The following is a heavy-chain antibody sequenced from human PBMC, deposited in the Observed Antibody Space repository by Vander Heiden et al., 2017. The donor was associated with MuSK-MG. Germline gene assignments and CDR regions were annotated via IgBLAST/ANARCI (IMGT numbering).Heavy chain of an antibody. Sequence: EVQLVESGGGLVQPGGSLRLSCVASGFPFSNSWMSGVRETQGKGLDWVANINQYSSERRYLDSVRGRFTISRDNAKNELYLQMNSLRVDETGVYYCATSIVVAPAATYSWFDPWGQGSMVTVSA. CDR3: ATSIVVAPAATYSWFDP. J-gene: IGHJ5*02. CDR2: INQYSSER. CDR1: GFPFSNSW. V-gene: IGHV3-7*01. D-gene: IGHD2-21*01.